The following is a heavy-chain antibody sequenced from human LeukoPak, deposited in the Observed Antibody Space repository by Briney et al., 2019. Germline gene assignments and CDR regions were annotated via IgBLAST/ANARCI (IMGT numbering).Heavy chain of an antibody. CDR2: INPNSGGT. CDR3: ARGALITKLPGKEGY. Sequence: ASVKVSCKASGYTFTGYYMHWARQAPGQGLEWMGWINPNSGGTNYAQKFQGRVTMTRDTSISTAYMELSRLRSDDTAVYYCARGALITKLPGKEGYWGQGTLVTVSS. D-gene: IGHD3-22*01. V-gene: IGHV1-2*02. J-gene: IGHJ4*02. CDR1: GYTFTGYY.